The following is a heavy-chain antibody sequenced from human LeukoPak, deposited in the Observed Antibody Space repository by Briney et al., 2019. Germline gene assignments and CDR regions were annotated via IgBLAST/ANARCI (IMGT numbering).Heavy chain of an antibody. CDR1: GGAISSTAYY. D-gene: IGHD3-3*01. V-gene: IGHV4-39*01. CDR3: ARPRLSYDFWSGYIY. J-gene: IGHJ4*02. Sequence: SETLSLTCNVSGGAISSTAYYWGWIRQPPGKGLEWIGSIYYSGSTYYNPSLKSRVTISVDTSHNQFSLKLNSVTAAGTAVYYCARPRLSYDFWSGYIYWGQGTLVTVSS. CDR2: IYYSGST.